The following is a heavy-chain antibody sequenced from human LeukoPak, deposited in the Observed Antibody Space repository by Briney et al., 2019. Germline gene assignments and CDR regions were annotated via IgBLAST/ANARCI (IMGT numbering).Heavy chain of an antibody. J-gene: IGHJ5*02. D-gene: IGHD1-26*01. CDR2: IYTSGST. CDR3: ARHVGATFFNWIDP. Sequence: SETLSLTCTVSGGSISSYYWSWIRQPPGKGLEWIGYIYTSGSTNYSPSLKSRVTMSRDTSKNQFSLKLNSVTAADTAIYYCARHVGATFFNWIDPWGQGTLVTVSS. CDR1: GGSISSYY. V-gene: IGHV4-4*09.